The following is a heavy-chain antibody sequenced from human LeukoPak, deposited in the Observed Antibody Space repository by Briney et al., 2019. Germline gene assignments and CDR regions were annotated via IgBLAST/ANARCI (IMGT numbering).Heavy chain of an antibody. V-gene: IGHV4-61*01. CDR3: ARDHFGSLDS. J-gene: IGHJ4*02. Sequence: PSETLSLTCTVSGFSVTTDSYCWGWIRQPPGKGLEWIGYDYCGGNTNYDPSLKRRVTISVDTPKNQFSLTLTSVTAADTAVYFCARDHFGSLDSWGRGILVTVSS. D-gene: IGHD3-10*01. CDR1: GFSVTTDSYC. CDR2: DYCGGNT.